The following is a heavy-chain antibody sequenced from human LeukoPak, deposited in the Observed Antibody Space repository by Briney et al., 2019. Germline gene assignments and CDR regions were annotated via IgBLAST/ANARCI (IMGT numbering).Heavy chain of an antibody. D-gene: IGHD1-26*01. Sequence: GGSLRLSCAASGFTFSNFGVHWVRQAPGKGLEWVTFIRYDGSNKYYADSVKGRFTISRDNSKNTLYLQMNSLRAEDTAVYYCAKGEEYMDVWGKGTTVTVSS. V-gene: IGHV3-30*02. J-gene: IGHJ6*03. CDR3: AKGEEYMDV. CDR1: GFTFSNFG. CDR2: IRYDGSNK.